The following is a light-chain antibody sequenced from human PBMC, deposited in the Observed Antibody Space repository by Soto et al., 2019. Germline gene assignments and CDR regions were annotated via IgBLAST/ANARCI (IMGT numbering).Light chain of an antibody. V-gene: IGKV3-20*01. J-gene: IGKJ2*01. Sequence: EIVLTQSPGTLSLSPGERATLSCRASQSVSSSYLAWYQQKPGQAPRLLIYDASGRATGIPDRFSGSGSGTDFTLTISRLEPEDFAVYYCQQYGSSPMYTFGQGTKLEIK. CDR2: DAS. CDR1: QSVSSSY. CDR3: QQYGSSPMYT.